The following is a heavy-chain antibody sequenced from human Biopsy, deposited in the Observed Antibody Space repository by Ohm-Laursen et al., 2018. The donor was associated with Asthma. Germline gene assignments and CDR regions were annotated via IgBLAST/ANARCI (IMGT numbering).Heavy chain of an antibody. J-gene: IGHJ4*02. CDR2: INSVFGTT. CDR3: ARKAGSCISRTCYSLDF. V-gene: IGHV1-69*13. Sequence: SVKVSCKSLGGTFNTYVIGWGRQAPGQGLEGRGGINSVFGTTTYPQKFQDRVTITADDSTSTVYMELSSLRSEDTAVYYCARKAGSCISRTCYSLDFWGQGTLVTVSS. CDR1: GGTFNTYV. D-gene: IGHD2-2*01.